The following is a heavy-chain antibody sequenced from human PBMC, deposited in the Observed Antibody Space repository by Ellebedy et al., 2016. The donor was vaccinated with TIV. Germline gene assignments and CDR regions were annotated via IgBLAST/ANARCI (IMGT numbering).Heavy chain of an antibody. V-gene: IGHV3-23*01. J-gene: IGHJ4*02. Sequence: PGGSLRLSCAASGFNFSTYAMSWVRQAPGKGLEWVSAISDTGGSTYYADSVKGRFTISRDNSKNTLYLQMNSLRAEDTAVYFCGTVATTFDYWGQGTLVTVSS. CDR2: ISDTGGST. CDR3: GTVATTFDY. CDR1: GFNFSTYA. D-gene: IGHD5-24*01.